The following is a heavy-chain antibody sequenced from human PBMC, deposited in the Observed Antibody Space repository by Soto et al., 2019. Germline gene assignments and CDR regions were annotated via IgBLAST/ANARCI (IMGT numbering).Heavy chain of an antibody. Sequence: GGSMRLSCAASGFTFSIYSMNWVRQATGKGLQWVSYISSGSDTIYYADSLKGRFTISRDNAKNSLYLQMNSLRDEDTAVYYCARDAYSSSWSDYYYGMDGWGQGTTVTVSS. CDR2: ISSGSDTI. CDR3: ARDAYSSSWSDYYYGMDG. V-gene: IGHV3-48*02. CDR1: GFTFSIYS. J-gene: IGHJ6*02. D-gene: IGHD6-13*01.